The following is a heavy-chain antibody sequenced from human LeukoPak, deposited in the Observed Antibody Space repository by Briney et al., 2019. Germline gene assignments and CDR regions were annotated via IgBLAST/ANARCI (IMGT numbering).Heavy chain of an antibody. CDR3: ARDRWAAVAGLYYFDY. J-gene: IGHJ4*02. D-gene: IGHD6-19*01. V-gene: IGHV4-59*12. Sequence: SETLSLTCTVSGGSISNYYWSWIRQPPGKGLEWIGYIYYSGSTNYNPSLKSRVTISVDTSKNQFSLKLSSVTAADTAVYYCARDRWAAVAGLYYFDYWGQGTLVTVSS. CDR1: GGSISNYY. CDR2: IYYSGST.